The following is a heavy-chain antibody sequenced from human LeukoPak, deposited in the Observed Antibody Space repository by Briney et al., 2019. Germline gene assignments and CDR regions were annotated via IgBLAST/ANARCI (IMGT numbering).Heavy chain of an antibody. Sequence: PSETLSPTCTVSGGSISNYYWSWIRQPPGKGLEWIGYIYYSGSTNYNPSLKSRVTISVDTSKNQFSLKLSSVTAADTAVYYCARGAQWLDYWGQGTLVTVSS. J-gene: IGHJ4*02. CDR1: GGSISNYY. V-gene: IGHV4-59*08. CDR2: IYYSGST. D-gene: IGHD3-22*01. CDR3: ARGAQWLDY.